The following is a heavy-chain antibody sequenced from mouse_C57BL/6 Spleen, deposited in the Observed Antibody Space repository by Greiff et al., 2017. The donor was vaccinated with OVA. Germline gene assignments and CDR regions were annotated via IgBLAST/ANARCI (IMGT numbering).Heavy chain of an antibody. V-gene: IGHV1-4*01. CDR1: GYTFTSYT. CDR3: ARHNHGGWYFDV. J-gene: IGHJ1*03. Sequence: VKLQESGAELARPGASVKMSCKASGYTFTSYTMHWVKQRPGQGLEWIGYINPSSGYTKYNQKFKDKATLTADKSSSTAYMQLSSLTSEDSAVYYCARHNHGGWYFDVWGTGTTVTVSS. CDR2: INPSSGYT. D-gene: IGHD1-3*01.